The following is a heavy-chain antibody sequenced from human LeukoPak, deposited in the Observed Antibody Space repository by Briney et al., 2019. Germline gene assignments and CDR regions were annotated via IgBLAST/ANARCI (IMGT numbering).Heavy chain of an antibody. CDR1: GFTFSSYS. J-gene: IGHJ4*02. CDR3: AREMRSDDY. CDR2: ISGSGGST. V-gene: IGHV3-21*01. Sequence: GGSLRLSCAASGFTFSSYSKNWVRQAPGKGLEWVSAISGSGGSTYYADSVKGRFTISRDNDRNSLYLQMNSLRAEDTAVYYCAREMRSDDYWGQGTLVTVSS. D-gene: IGHD2-15*01.